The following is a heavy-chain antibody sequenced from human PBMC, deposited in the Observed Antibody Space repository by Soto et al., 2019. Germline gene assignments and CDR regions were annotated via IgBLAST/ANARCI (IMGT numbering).Heavy chain of an antibody. V-gene: IGHV1-69*01. J-gene: IGHJ4*02. D-gene: IGHD3-22*01. CDR3: ARETKPPNRYYYDSSGYPLDY. CDR2: IIPIFGTA. Sequence: QVQLVQSGAEVKKPGSSVKVSCKASGGTFSSYAISWVRQAPGQGLEWMGGIIPIFGTANYAQKFRGRVTITADESTSTAYMELSSLRSEDTAVYYCARETKPPNRYYYDSSGYPLDYWGQGTLVTVSS. CDR1: GGTFSSYA.